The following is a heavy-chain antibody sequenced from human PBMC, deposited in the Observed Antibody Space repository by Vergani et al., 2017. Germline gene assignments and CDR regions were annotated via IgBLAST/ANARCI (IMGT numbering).Heavy chain of an antibody. J-gene: IGHJ6*03. CDR1: GFTFSNAW. V-gene: IGHV3-15*01. D-gene: IGHD6-13*01. CDR2: IKSKTDGGTT. CDR3: TTDPRGSSSWYLYYYYYYMDV. Sequence: EVQLVESGGGLVKPGGSLRLSCAASGFTFSNAWMSWVRQAPGKGLEWVGRIKSKTDGGTTDYAAPVKGRFTISRDDSKNTLYLQMNSLKTEDTAVYYCTTDPRGSSSWYLYYYYYYMDVWGKGTTVTVSS.